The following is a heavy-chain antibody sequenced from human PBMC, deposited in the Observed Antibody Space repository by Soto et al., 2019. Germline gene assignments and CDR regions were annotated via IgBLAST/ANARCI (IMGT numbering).Heavy chain of an antibody. V-gene: IGHV3-23*01. CDR1: GFNFNTYA. D-gene: IGHD2-8*01. Sequence: EVQLLESGGALVQPGGSLRLSCVASGFNFNTYAMSWVRQTPGKGLEWVSGLVDASTEIYYADSVKGRFTVSRDNSKNTLYLQMRSLRAEDTGIYYCTKDQISRNAVWDAFDVWGQGTVVTVSS. CDR2: LVDASTEI. CDR3: TKDQISRNAVWDAFDV. J-gene: IGHJ3*01.